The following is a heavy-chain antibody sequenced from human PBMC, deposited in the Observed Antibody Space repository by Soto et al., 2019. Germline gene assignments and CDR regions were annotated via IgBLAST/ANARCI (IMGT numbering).Heavy chain of an antibody. J-gene: IGHJ4*02. CDR3: AIGQRDFDLWSGELGY. CDR2: INWDGGST. CDR1: GFSFDDYT. Sequence: EVQLVESGGVVVQPGGSLRLSCAASGFSFDDYTMHWVRQAPGKGLEWVSLINWDGGSTYYADSVKGRFTISRDNSKNSLYLEMNSLRTEDTAVYLCAIGQRDFDLWSGELGYWGQGALVTVSS. D-gene: IGHD3-3*01. V-gene: IGHV3-43*01.